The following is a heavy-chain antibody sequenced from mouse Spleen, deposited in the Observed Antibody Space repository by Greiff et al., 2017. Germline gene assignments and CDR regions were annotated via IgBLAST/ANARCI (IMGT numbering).Heavy chain of an antibody. Sequence: VQLQESGPGLVAPSQSLSITCTVSGFSFTSYGVHWVRQPPGKGLEWLGVIWAGGSTNYNSALMSRLSISKDNSKSQVFLKMNSLQTDNTAMYYWARDRDGSSYVAWFADWGQGTLVTVSA. D-gene: IGHD1-1*01. V-gene: IGHV2-9*02. CDR2: IWAGGST. J-gene: IGHJ3*01. CDR1: GFSFTSYG. CDR3: ARDRDGSSYVAWFAD.